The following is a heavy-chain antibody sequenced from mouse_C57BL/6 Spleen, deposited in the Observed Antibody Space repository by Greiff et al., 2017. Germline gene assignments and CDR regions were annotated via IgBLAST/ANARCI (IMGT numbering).Heavy chain of an antibody. D-gene: IGHD1-1*01. CDR1: GYTFTSYW. J-gene: IGHJ2*01. Sequence: QVQLQQPGAELVKPGASVMVSCKASGYTFTSYWMHWVKQRPGQGLAWIGRIHLSDSGTNYNQKFKGKATLSVDKSSSTAYMQLCSLTSEDSAVYYCAIEITTGVARYYFDYWGQGTTLTVSS. V-gene: IGHV1-74*01. CDR2: IHLSDSGT. CDR3: AIEITTGVARYYFDY.